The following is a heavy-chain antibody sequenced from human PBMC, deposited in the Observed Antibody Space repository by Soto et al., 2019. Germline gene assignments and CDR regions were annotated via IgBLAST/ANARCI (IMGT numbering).Heavy chain of an antibody. Sequence: QVQLVESGGGVVQPGRSLRLSCAASGFTFSSYGMHWVRQAPGKGLEWVAVIWYDGSNKYYADSVKGRFTISRDNSKNTLYPQMNSLRAEDTAVYYCANYGDYVGDAFDIWGQGTMVTVSS. CDR3: ANYGDYVGDAFDI. V-gene: IGHV3-33*06. J-gene: IGHJ3*02. CDR1: GFTFSSYG. CDR2: IWYDGSNK. D-gene: IGHD4-17*01.